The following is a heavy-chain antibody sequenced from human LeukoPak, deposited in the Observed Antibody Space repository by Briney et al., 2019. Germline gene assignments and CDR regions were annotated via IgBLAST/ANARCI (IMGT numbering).Heavy chain of an antibody. V-gene: IGHV4-39*07. CDR1: GGSISSSSYY. Sequence: PSETLSLTCTVSGGSISSSSYYWGWIRQPPGRGLEWIGSIYYSGSTYYNPSLKSRVTISVDTSKNQFSLKLSSVTAADTAVYYCARTTSGGWLRSRYYFDYWGQGTLVTVSS. D-gene: IGHD5-12*01. CDR3: ARTTSGGWLRSRYYFDY. J-gene: IGHJ4*02. CDR2: IYYSGST.